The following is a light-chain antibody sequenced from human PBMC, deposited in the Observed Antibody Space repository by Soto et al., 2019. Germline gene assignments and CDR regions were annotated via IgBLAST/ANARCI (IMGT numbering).Light chain of an antibody. CDR2: DVS. V-gene: IGKV1-5*01. CDR3: QQYASHPCT. Sequence: QVTQCPSTLSGSVGYRVTITFLASQTISSWLAWYQQKPGKAPNLLIYDVSSLESGVPSRFSGSGSGTEFILTISSLQPDDFATYYCQQYASHPCTFGQRTKVDIK. CDR1: QTISSW. J-gene: IGKJ1*01.